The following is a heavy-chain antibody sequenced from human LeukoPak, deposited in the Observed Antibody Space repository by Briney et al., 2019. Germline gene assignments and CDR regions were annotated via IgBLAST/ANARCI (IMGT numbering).Heavy chain of an antibody. J-gene: IGHJ4*02. D-gene: IGHD1-1*01. Sequence: GGSLRLSCAAGGFDFSDFWMSWVRHVPGKGLEWVATIKKDGSETHYVESVKGRFTISRHNAASSLYLQMNSLRAEDTAVYYCTTALYDWNDVNYWGQGTLVTVSS. V-gene: IGHV3-7*01. CDR1: GFDFSDFW. CDR2: IKKDGSET. CDR3: TTALYDWNDVNY.